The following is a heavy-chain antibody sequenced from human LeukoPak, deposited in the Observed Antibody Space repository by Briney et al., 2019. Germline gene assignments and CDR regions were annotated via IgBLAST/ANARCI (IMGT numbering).Heavy chain of an antibody. Sequence: NPGGSLRLSCAASGFTFSSYAMSWVRQAPGKGLEWVSHISSSSDYIYYADSAKGRFTISRDNAKNSLYLQMSGLRAEDTAVYYCARDRPYDYVWGSDGFDIWGHGTMVTVSS. J-gene: IGHJ3*02. CDR1: GFTFSSYA. CDR3: ARDRPYDYVWGSDGFDI. V-gene: IGHV3-21*06. D-gene: IGHD3-16*01. CDR2: ISSSSDYI.